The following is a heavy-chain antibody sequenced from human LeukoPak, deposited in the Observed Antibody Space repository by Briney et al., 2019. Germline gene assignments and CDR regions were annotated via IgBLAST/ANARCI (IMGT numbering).Heavy chain of an antibody. CDR1: GGSISSYY. V-gene: IGHV4-59*08. CDR2: IYYSGST. J-gene: IGHJ6*02. D-gene: IGHD3-9*01. CDR3: ARILTGYGSSYYYYGMDV. Sequence: PSETLSLTCTVSGGSISSYYWSGILQPPGKGLEWIGYIYYSGSTNYNPSLKSRVTISVDTSKNQFSLKLSSVTAADTAVYYCARILTGYGSSYYYYGMDVWGQGTTVTVSS.